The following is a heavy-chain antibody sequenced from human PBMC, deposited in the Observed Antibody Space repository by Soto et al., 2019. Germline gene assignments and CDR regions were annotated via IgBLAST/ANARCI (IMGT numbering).Heavy chain of an antibody. J-gene: IGHJ6*02. D-gene: IGHD2-15*01. CDR3: AKDLGPLRLLNCSFYGLDV. CDR2: IESGGST. Sequence: EVQLVETGGGVIQRGGSLRLSCNASGFTVSSSYMSWVRQAPGMGLEWVAVIESGGSTHYADSVKGRFTISRDNSKNMIYLQLHTLRAEDTAVYYCAKDLGPLRLLNCSFYGLDVWGQGTTVTVSS. CDR1: GFTVSSSY. V-gene: IGHV3-53*02.